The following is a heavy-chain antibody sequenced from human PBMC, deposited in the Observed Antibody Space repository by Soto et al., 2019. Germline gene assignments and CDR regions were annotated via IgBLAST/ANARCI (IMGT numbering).Heavy chain of an antibody. CDR3: AKGAYYDSSGYYRSAFDI. Sequence: GVSLRLSCAASGFTFSDHYMSWIRQAPGKGLEWVAVISYDGSNKYYADSVKGRFTISRDNSKNTLYLQMNSLRAEDTAVYYCAKGAYYDSSGYYRSAFDIWGQGTMVTVSS. V-gene: IGHV3-30*18. J-gene: IGHJ3*02. CDR1: GFTFSDHY. D-gene: IGHD3-22*01. CDR2: ISYDGSNK.